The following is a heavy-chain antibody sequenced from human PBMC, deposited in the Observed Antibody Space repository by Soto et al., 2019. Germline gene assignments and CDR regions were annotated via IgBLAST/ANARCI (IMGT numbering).Heavy chain of an antibody. Sequence: PSETLSLTCAVYGGSFSVHYWSWIRQPPGKGLEWIAEINRSGDTNYNPSLKSRVTISADTSKNQLSLNLRSTTAADTAVYYCATLAPWGDHVFAVAWGQGTLVTVSS. CDR1: GGSFSVHY. V-gene: IGHV4-34*01. CDR3: ATLAPWGDHVFAVA. D-gene: IGHD6-19*01. CDR2: INRSGDT. J-gene: IGHJ5*02.